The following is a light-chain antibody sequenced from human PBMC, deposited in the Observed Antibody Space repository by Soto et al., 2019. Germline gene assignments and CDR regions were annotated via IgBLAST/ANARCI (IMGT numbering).Light chain of an antibody. J-gene: IGKJ4*01. CDR2: DAS. CDR3: QQRSDWPST. V-gene: IGKV3-11*01. Sequence: EIVLTQSPATLSLSPGDRATLSCSASQSVGSYLGWYQQRPGQAPRLLIYDASNRAPGIPARFSGSGSGTDFTLTISSLEPEDFAVYYCQQRSDWPSTFGGGTKVEIK. CDR1: QSVGSY.